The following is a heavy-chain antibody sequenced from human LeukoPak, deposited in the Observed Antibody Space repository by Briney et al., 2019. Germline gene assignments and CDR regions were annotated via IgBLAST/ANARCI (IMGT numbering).Heavy chain of an antibody. CDR2: ISASGDNT. CDR1: GFTVSNSY. V-gene: IGHV3-23*01. J-gene: IGHJ4*02. Sequence: PGGSLRLSCAASGFTVSNSYMSWVRQAPGKGLEWVSVISASGDNTYYADSVKGRFTISRDNSKNTLSLQMNRLRAEDTAVYYCAKGNWYKLEPFDYWGQGTLVTVSS. D-gene: IGHD1/OR15-1a*01. CDR3: AKGNWYKLEPFDY.